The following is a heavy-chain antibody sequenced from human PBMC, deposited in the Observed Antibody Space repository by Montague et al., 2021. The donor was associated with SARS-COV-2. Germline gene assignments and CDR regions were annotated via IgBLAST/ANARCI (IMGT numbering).Heavy chain of an antibody. CDR2: INHSGSS. V-gene: IGHV4-34*01. D-gene: IGHD3-3*01. Sequence: SETLSLTCAVYGGSFNDYYWTWVRQPPGKGLEWIGEINHSGSSNYYPYLKNRVSIPVDKSKNQISLKLTSVTAAATATYYCARGHVTSFTVLIMPPAAGAIDVWGQGTTVTVSS. CDR3: ARGHVTSFTVLIMPPAAGAIDV. J-gene: IGHJ3*01. CDR1: GGSFNDYY.